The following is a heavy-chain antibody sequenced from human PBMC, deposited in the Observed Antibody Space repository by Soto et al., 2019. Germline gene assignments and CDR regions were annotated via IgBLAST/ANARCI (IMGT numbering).Heavy chain of an antibody. J-gene: IGHJ5*02. D-gene: IGHD2-21*02. CDR2: IYNSGNT. V-gene: IGHV4-30-2*01. CDR1: GGSISSGFYC. Sequence: ALSLTCADSGGSISSGFYCWSWTRQPPGQGLEWIGYIYNSGNTYYNPSLMSRVTISVDRSQNHFSLKLTSVTSADTAVYYWARGSDGVWNLFDPWGQGTQVTVSS. CDR3: ARGSDGVWNLFDP.